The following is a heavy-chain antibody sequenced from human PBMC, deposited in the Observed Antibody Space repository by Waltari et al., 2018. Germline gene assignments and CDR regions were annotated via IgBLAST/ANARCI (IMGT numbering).Heavy chain of an antibody. V-gene: IGHV1-69*02. CDR2: ISPFLGIE. J-gene: IGHJ4*02. D-gene: IGHD1-1*01. Sequence: HVQLEQSGAEVKKPGSSVQVSCKASGGTFSTYTVTWVRQAPGQGLEWMGSISPFLGIEKYANSLQARLTITVDQSTNTGYMELNNLRPEDTGVYYCARSGEMKGTVDYWGQGTLVTVSS. CDR3: ARSGEMKGTVDY. CDR1: GGTFSTYT.